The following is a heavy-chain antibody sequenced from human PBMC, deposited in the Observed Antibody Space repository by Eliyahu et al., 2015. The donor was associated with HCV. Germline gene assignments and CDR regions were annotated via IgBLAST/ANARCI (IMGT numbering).Heavy chain of an antibody. CDR3: AHMGPQWPRGYDS. J-gene: IGHJ5*01. CDR2: IYWDDDN. D-gene: IGHD5-12*01. V-gene: IGHV2-5*02. CDR1: DFSLIPXGVG. Sequence: QITLKESGXTLVKPTQTLTLTCTFSDFSLIPXGVGVGWIRQPPGGALEWLALIYWDDDNRYSPSLKSRLTITKDSSKNQVVLTMTNMAPVDTATYFCAHMGPQWPRGYDSWGQGTLVTVSS.